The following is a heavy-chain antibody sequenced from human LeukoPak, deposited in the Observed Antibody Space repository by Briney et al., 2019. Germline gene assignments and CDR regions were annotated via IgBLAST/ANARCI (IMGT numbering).Heavy chain of an antibody. D-gene: IGHD2-2*01. V-gene: IGHV4-39*01. Sequence: PSETLSLTCTVSGGPISSSSYYWGWIRQPPGKGLEWIGSIFYNGDTYYNPSLRSRVTISVDTSKNQFSLKLSSVTAADTAVYYCARNPDIVVVPAAMGPAYFDYWGQGTLVTVSS. CDR3: ARNPDIVVVPAAMGPAYFDY. CDR2: IFYNGDT. CDR1: GGPISSSSYY. J-gene: IGHJ4*02.